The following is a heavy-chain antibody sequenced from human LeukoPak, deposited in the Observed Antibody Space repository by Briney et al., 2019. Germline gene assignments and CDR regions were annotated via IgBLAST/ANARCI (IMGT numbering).Heavy chain of an antibody. J-gene: IGHJ4*02. CDR1: GGSISSYY. V-gene: IGHV4-59*12. CDR3: ARDVKIGATWNYILGNFDY. Sequence: SETLSLTCTVSGGSISSYYWSWIRQPPGKGLEWIGYIYYSGSTHYNPSLKSRVTISVDTSKNQFSLKLSSVTAADTAVYYCARDVKIGATWNYILGNFDYWGQGTLVSVSS. D-gene: IGHD1-7*01. CDR2: IYYSGST.